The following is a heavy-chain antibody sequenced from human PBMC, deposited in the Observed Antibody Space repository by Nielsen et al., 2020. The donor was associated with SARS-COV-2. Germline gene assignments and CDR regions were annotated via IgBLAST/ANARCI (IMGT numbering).Heavy chain of an antibody. CDR1: GYTFTGSY. D-gene: IGHD6-13*01. Sequence: ASVKVSCKASGYTFTGSYVHWVRQAPGQGLEWMGRINPNSGATNYAQKFQGRVTMTRDTSISTAYMELSRLRSDDTAVYYCAKGDGDSWSPFLYLDNWGQGTLVTASS. V-gene: IGHV1-2*06. CDR3: AKGDGDSWSPFLYLDN. CDR2: INPNSGAT. J-gene: IGHJ4*02.